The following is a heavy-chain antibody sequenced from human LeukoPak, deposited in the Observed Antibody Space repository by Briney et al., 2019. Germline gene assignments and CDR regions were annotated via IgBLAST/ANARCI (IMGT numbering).Heavy chain of an antibody. Sequence: ASVRVSCKASGYTFTGYYMHWVRQAPGQGLEWMGWINPNSGGTNYAQKFQGRVTMTRDTSISTAYMELSRLRSDDTAVYYCARGRDYDILTGYHFDYWGQGTLVTVSS. D-gene: IGHD3-9*01. CDR2: INPNSGGT. CDR1: GYTFTGYY. V-gene: IGHV1-2*02. CDR3: ARGRDYDILTGYHFDY. J-gene: IGHJ4*02.